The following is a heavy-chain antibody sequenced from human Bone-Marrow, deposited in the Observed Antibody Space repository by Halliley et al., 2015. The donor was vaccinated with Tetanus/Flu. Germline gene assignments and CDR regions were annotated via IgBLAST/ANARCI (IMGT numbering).Heavy chain of an antibody. D-gene: IGHD5-12*01. J-gene: IGHJ4*02. Sequence: LEGISYINSSGSTLKYADSGKGRFPLSRDNTENSLYLQMNSLRDEDTAIYYCAGGVYGPGFAFWGQGTLVTVSS. V-gene: IGHV3-48*03. CDR2: INSSGSTL. CDR3: AGGVYGPGFAF.